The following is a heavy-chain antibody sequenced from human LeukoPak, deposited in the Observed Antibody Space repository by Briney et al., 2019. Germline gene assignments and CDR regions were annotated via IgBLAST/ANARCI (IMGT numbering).Heavy chain of an antibody. D-gene: IGHD3-22*01. CDR2: IGTAGDT. Sequence: GGSLRLSCAASGFTFSSYDMHWVRQTTGKGLEWVSAIGTAGDTYYPGSVKGRFTISRENAKNSLYLQMNSLRAGDTAVYYCARFWRSYDSSGYFDYWGQGTLVTVSS. CDR1: GFTFSSYD. J-gene: IGHJ4*02. V-gene: IGHV3-13*01. CDR3: ARFWRSYDSSGYFDY.